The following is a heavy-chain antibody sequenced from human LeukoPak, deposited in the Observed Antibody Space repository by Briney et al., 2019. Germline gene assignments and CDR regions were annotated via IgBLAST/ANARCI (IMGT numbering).Heavy chain of an antibody. D-gene: IGHD3-3*01. Sequence: PGGSLRLSSAASGFTFSSYNMNWVRQAPGKGLEWVSYISSSSSTIYYADSVKGRFTISRDNAKNSLYLQMNRLRAEDTAVYYCARCTIFGVFYDASDIWGQGTMVTVSS. J-gene: IGHJ3*02. CDR1: GFTFSSYN. CDR2: ISSSSSTI. CDR3: ARCTIFGVFYDASDI. V-gene: IGHV3-48*01.